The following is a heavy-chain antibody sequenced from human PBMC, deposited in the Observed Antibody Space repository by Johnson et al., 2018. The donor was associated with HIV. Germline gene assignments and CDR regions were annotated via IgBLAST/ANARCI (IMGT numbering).Heavy chain of an antibody. V-gene: IGHV3-30*18. J-gene: IGHJ3*02. CDR2: ISYDGSYK. CDR3: ANLNDYGDYCGPDAVGI. D-gene: IGHD4-17*01. CDR1: GFTFSTYG. Sequence: QVQLVESGGGVVQPGRSLRLSCAASGFTFSTYGMHWVRQAPGKGLGWVAFISYDGSYKYYADSVKGRFTISRDNSKNTLYLQMNSLRAEDTAVYYCANLNDYGDYCGPDAVGIWGQGTMVSVSS.